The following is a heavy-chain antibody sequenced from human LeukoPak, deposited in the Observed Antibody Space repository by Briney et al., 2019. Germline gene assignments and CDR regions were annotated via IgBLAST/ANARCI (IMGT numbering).Heavy chain of an antibody. Sequence: ASVEVSCKASGGTFSSYAISWVRQAPGQGLEWMGRIIPILGIANYAQKFQGRVTITADKSTSTAYMELSSLRSEDTAVYYCARETTVTTSAFFDYWGQGTLVTVSS. D-gene: IGHD4-11*01. CDR1: GGTFSSYA. CDR3: ARETTVTTSAFFDY. V-gene: IGHV1-69*04. J-gene: IGHJ4*02. CDR2: IIPILGIA.